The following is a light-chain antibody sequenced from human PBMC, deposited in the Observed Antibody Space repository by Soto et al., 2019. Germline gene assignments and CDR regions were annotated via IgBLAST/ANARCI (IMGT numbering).Light chain of an antibody. J-gene: IGLJ2*01. V-gene: IGLV2-11*01. CDR2: DVT. CDR1: SSDVGGYNY. Sequence: QSVLTQPRSVSGSPGQSVTISCTGTSSDVGGYNYVSWYQQHPGKAPKLITYDVTKRPSGVPDRFSGSKSGNTASLTISGLQAEDEADYYCCAYAVTYIRAVFCGGTQLTVL. CDR3: CAYAVTYIRAV.